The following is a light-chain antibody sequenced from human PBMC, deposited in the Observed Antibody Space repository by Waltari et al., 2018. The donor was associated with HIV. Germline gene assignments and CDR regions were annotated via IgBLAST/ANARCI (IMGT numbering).Light chain of an antibody. CDR3: CSYAGSSTPFV. Sequence: QSALTQPASVSGSPGQSITISCTGTSSDVGSSHLVSWYQPYPGKVPKLMIYEVSKRPSGVSYRFSGSKSGNTASLTISGLQAEDEADYYCCSYAGSSTPFVFGTATKVTVL. CDR1: SSDVGSSHL. CDR2: EVS. V-gene: IGLV2-23*02. J-gene: IGLJ1*01.